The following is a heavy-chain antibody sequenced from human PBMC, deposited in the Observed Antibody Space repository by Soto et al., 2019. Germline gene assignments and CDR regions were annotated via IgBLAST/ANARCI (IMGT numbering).Heavy chain of an antibody. Sequence: QITLKESGPTLVKPTQPLTLTCTFSGFSLTTNEMSVGWIRQPPGKALEWLALIYWDYDKRYSPSLKSRLTNANDTTKNQVVHTRTNMDPVDTATYYCVHRRGGGGSCYCFDYWGQGTLVTVSS. J-gene: IGHJ4*02. V-gene: IGHV2-5*02. CDR1: GFSLTTNEMS. CDR3: VHRRGGGGSCYCFDY. D-gene: IGHD2-15*01. CDR2: IYWDYDK.